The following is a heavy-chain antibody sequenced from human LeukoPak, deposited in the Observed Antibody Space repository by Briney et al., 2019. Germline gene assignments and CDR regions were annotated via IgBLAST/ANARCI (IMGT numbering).Heavy chain of an antibody. D-gene: IGHD1-26*01. CDR1: GGSISSGGYY. J-gene: IGHJ4*02. Sequence: SETLSLTCTVSGGSISSGGYYWSWIRQHPGKGLEWIGYIYYSGSTYYNPSLKSRVTISVDTSKNQFSLKLSSVTAADTAVYYCASRSRGLGPIDYWGQGTLVTVSS. V-gene: IGHV4-31*03. CDR2: IYYSGST. CDR3: ASRSRGLGPIDY.